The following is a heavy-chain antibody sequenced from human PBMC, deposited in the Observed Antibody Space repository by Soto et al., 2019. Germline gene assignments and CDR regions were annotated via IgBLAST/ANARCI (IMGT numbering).Heavy chain of an antibody. D-gene: IGHD3-3*01. CDR2: IYPGDSDT. CDR3: ASSYDFWSGYLDV. V-gene: IGHV5-51*01. Sequence: GESLKICCKGAGYSCTSYWIGWVRQMPGKGLEWMGIIYPGDSDTRYSPSFQGQVTISADKSISTAYLQWSSLKASDTAMYYWASSYDFWSGYLDVWGQGTTVTVSS. J-gene: IGHJ6*02. CDR1: GYSCTSYW.